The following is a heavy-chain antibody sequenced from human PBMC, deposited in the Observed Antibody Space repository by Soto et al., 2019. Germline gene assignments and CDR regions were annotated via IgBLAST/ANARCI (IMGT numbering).Heavy chain of an antibody. CDR3: ARDWYSNALAPDAFDI. D-gene: IGHD5-18*01. Sequence: GGSLRLSCAASGFTFSGYSMNWVRQAPGKGLEWVSYISSSSSNIYYAGSVKGRFTISRDNAKNSLYLQMNSLRDEDTAVYYCARDWYSNALAPDAFDIWGQGTMVTVSS. V-gene: IGHV3-48*02. CDR2: ISSSSSNI. CDR1: GFTFSGYS. J-gene: IGHJ3*02.